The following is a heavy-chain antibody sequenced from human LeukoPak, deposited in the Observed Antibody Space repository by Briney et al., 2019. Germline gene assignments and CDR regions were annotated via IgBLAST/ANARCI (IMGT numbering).Heavy chain of an antibody. J-gene: IGHJ2*01. CDR3: ARPYCSGGDCLRYFDL. D-gene: IGHD2-15*01. CDR2: MNPISGNT. V-gene: IGHV1-8*01. Sequence: ASVRVSCKASGYTFTSYDISWVRQATGQGLKWMGWMNPISGNTGYAQKFQGRVTMTRSTSISTAYMELSSLRSEDTAVYYCARPYCSGGDCLRYFDLWGRGTLITVSS. CDR1: GYTFTSYD.